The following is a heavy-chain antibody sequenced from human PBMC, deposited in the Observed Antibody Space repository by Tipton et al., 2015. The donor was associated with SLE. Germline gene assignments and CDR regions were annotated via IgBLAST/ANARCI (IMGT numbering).Heavy chain of an antibody. CDR1: GFTFSNYG. D-gene: IGHD6-19*01. Sequence: SLRLFCAASGFTFSNYGMYWVRRAPGKGLEWVAIIWNNGRNEYYIDSVKGRFTISRDNSRNTLYLQMNSLRAEDTAVYYCARSSGWYSGYLDLWGRGSLVSVSS. V-gene: IGHV3-33*07. CDR2: IWNNGRNE. CDR3: ARSSGWYSGYLDL. J-gene: IGHJ2*01.